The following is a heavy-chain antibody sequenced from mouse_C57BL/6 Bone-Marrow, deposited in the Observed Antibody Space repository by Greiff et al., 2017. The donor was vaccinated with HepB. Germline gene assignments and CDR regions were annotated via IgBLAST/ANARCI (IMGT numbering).Heavy chain of an antibody. CDR3: ARVTAQATIPYYYAMDY. CDR2: ISDGGSYT. Sequence: DVHLVESGGGLVKPGGSLKLSCAASGFTFSSYAMSWVRQTPEKRLEWVATISDGGSYTYYPDNVKGRFTISRDNAKNNLYLQMSHLKSEDTAMYYCARVTAQATIPYYYAMDYWGQGTSVTVSS. V-gene: IGHV5-4*01. J-gene: IGHJ4*01. CDR1: GFTFSSYA. D-gene: IGHD3-2*02.